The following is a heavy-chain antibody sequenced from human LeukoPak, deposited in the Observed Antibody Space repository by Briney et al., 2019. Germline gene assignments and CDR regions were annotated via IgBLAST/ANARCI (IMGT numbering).Heavy chain of an antibody. J-gene: IGHJ4*02. CDR2: INSDGSST. V-gene: IGHV3-74*01. CDR1: GFTFSSFW. CDR3: TRGGGYFDY. Sequence: GGSLTLSCAASGFTFSSFWMHWVRQAPGKGLVWVSRINSDGSSTTYADSVKGRFTISRDNAKNTLYLQINSLRGEDTAVYYCTRGGGYFDYWGQGTLVTVSS. D-gene: IGHD3-16*01.